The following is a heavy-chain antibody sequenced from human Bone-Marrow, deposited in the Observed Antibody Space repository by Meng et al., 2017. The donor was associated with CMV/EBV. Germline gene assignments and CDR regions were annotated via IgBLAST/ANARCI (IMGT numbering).Heavy chain of an antibody. CDR1: GFIFSRYW. D-gene: IGHD2-15*01. CDR2: IKEDGSER. V-gene: IGHV3-7*01. CDR3: ARVCSGGSCYNY. Sequence: GESLKISCAASGFIFSRYWMSWVRQAPGKGLEWVANIKEDGSERYYVDSVKGRFTISRDNAKNSLYLQMNSLRAEDTAVYYCARVCSGGSCYNYWGQGTLVTVSS. J-gene: IGHJ4*02.